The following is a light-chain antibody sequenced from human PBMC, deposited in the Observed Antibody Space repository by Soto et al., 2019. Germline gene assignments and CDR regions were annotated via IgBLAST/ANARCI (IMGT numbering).Light chain of an antibody. CDR3: QQYNSYSRT. J-gene: IGKJ1*01. V-gene: IGKV1-5*01. Sequence: DIQMTQSPSTLSASVGDIVTITCRASQSISSWLAWYQQKPGKAPKLLIYDASSLEGGVPSRFRGSGSGTEFTLTISSLQPDDFATYYCQQYNSYSRTFGQGTKVDIK. CDR1: QSISSW. CDR2: DAS.